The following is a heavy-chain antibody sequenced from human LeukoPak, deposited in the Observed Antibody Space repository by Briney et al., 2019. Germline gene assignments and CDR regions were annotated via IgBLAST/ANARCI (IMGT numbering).Heavy chain of an antibody. J-gene: IGHJ4*02. CDR3: TREAPPLSAHVDY. CDR2: INHSGST. Sequence: SETPSLTCAVYGGSFSGYYWSWIRQPPGKGLEWIGEINHSGSTNYNPSLKSRVTISVDTSKNQFSLKLSSVTAADTAVYYCTREAPPLSAHVDYWGQGTLVTVSS. CDR1: GGSFSGYY. V-gene: IGHV4-34*01.